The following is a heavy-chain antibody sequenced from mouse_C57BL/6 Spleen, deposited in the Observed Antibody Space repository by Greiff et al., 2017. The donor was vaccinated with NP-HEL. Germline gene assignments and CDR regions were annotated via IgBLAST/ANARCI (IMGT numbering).Heavy chain of an antibody. V-gene: IGHV1-59*01. J-gene: IGHJ2*01. CDR2: IDPSDSYT. CDR3: ARSDTTDLDY. D-gene: IGHD1-1*01. CDR1: GYTFTSYW. Sequence: VQLQQSGAELVRPGTSVKLSCKASGYTFTSYWMHWVKQRPGQGLEWIGVIDPSDSYTNYNQKFKGKSTLTVVTSSSTAYMQLSSLTAEDSAVYYGARSDTTDLDYWGQGTTLTVSS.